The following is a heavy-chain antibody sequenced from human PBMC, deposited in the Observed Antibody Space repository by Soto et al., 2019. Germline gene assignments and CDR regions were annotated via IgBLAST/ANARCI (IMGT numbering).Heavy chain of an antibody. CDR3: ATGTNGTTGWYHP. V-gene: IGHV1-2*02. J-gene: IGHJ5*02. CDR2: INPKTGDT. CDR1: GYTFTDFY. Sequence: QEPLVQSGTEVKKPGASVTVSCKSSGYTFTDFYLHWLRQAPGQGLAWVGWINPKTGDTKSSQKFQGRVTMSRETSVSAAYIDLSSLTSDDTAMYYCATGTNGTTGWYHPWGQGTRVTVSS. D-gene: IGHD1-1*01.